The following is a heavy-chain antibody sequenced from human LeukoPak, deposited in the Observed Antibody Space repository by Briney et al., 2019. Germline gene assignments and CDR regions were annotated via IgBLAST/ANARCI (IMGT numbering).Heavy chain of an antibody. D-gene: IGHD1-14*01. J-gene: IGHJ4*02. V-gene: IGHV3-30*04. CDR1: GLTFSSYA. CDR3: ARVASIIGEY. CDR2: ISYDGSNK. Sequence: GGSLRLSCAASGLTFSSYAMHWVRQAPGKGLEWVAVISYDGSNKYYADSVKGRFTISRDNSKNTLYLQMNILIAEDTAVYYCARVASIIGEYWGQGTPGTVSS.